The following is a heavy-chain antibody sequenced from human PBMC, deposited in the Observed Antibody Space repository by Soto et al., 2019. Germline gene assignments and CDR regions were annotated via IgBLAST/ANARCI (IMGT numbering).Heavy chain of an antibody. Sequence: ASVKVSCKASGCTFTVYYMHWVRQAPGQGLEWMGWINPKSGGTMYPQKFQGRVTMTWDTSISTAYMALTRLRSDDTAVYYCARDLAKGGGSAGFDYWGQGTLVTVSS. CDR2: INPKSGGT. CDR1: GCTFTVYY. J-gene: IGHJ4*02. D-gene: IGHD1-26*01. CDR3: ARDLAKGGGSAGFDY. V-gene: IGHV1-2*02.